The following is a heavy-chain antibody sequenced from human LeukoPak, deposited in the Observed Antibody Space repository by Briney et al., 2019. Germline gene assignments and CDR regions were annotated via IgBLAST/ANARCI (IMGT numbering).Heavy chain of an antibody. D-gene: IGHD3-9*01. Sequence: ASVKVSCKASGYTFTRYGFSWVRQAPGQGLEWMGWISGYNGNIKYAQKFQGRVTMTTDTSTSTAYMELSRLRSDDTAVYYCARDSQLLRYFDWLLEGTLDYWGQGTLVTVSS. CDR2: ISGYNGNI. CDR1: GYTFTRYG. J-gene: IGHJ4*02. CDR3: ARDSQLLRYFDWLLEGTLDY. V-gene: IGHV1-18*01.